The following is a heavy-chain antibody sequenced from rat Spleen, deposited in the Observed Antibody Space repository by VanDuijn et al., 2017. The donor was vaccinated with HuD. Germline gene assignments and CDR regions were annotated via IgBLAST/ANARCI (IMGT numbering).Heavy chain of an antibody. D-gene: IGHD1-2*01. CDR2: IKAKSINYAT. CDR1: GFTFSTAW. J-gene: IGHJ4*01. Sequence: EVQVLESGGGLVQPGNSLKLSCATSGFTFSTAWMYWYRQFPEKRLEWVARIKAKSINYATDYTESVKGRFTISRDDSKSSIYLQMNNLKEEDTAIYYCASYLLYGDVMDAWGQGPSVTVSS. V-gene: IGHV6-6*01. CDR3: ASYLLYGDVMDA.